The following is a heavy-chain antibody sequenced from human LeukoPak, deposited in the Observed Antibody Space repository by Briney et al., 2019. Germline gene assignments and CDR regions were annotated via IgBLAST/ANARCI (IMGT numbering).Heavy chain of an antibody. J-gene: IGHJ4*02. CDR2: INHSGST. CDR3: ASFLAAAGTFDY. CDR1: GYSTNNDDY. V-gene: IGHV4-38-2*01. Sequence: SETLSLTCSVSGYSTNNDDYWGWIRQPPGKGLEWIGEINHSGSTNYNPSLKSRVTISVDTSKNQFSLKLSSVTAADTAVYYCASFLAAAGTFDYWGQGTLVTVSS. D-gene: IGHD6-13*01.